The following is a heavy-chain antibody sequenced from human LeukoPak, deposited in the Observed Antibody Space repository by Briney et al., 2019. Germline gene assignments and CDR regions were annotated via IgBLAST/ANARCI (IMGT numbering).Heavy chain of an antibody. CDR2: IYYSGST. D-gene: IGHD3-22*01. Sequence: PSETLSHTCTVSGGSISSYYWSWIRQPPGKGLEWIGYIYYSGSTNYNPSLKSRVTISVDTSKNQFSLKLSSVTAADTAVYYCARAPDSSGYYYEFSAFDIWGQGTMVTVSS. J-gene: IGHJ3*02. CDR1: GGSISSYY. V-gene: IGHV4-59*01. CDR3: ARAPDSSGYYYEFSAFDI.